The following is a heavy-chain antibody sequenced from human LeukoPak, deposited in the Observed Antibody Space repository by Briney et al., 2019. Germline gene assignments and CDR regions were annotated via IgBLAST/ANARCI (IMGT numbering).Heavy chain of an antibody. CDR3: AKDLTAADNYYFDY. V-gene: IGHV3-23*01. D-gene: IGHD6-13*01. Sequence: GGSLRLSCAASGFTFSSYAMSWVRQAPGKGLEWVSAISGNGGSTHYADSVKGRFTISRDNSKNTLYLQMNSLRAEDTAVYYCAKDLTAADNYYFDYWGQGTLVTVSS. CDR2: ISGNGGST. CDR1: GFTFSSYA. J-gene: IGHJ4*02.